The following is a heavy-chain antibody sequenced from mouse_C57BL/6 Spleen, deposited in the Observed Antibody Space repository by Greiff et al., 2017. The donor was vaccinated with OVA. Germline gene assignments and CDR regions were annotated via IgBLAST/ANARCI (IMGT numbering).Heavy chain of an antibody. CDR1: GYTFTDYE. CDR3: TRRHYGSSYADY. Sequence: QVHVKQSGAELVRPGASVTLSCKASGYTFTDYEMHWVKQTPVHGLEWIGAIDPETGGTAYNQKFKGKAILTADKSSSTAYMELRSLTSEDSAVYYCTRRHYGSSYADYWGQGTTLTVSS. CDR2: IDPETGGT. J-gene: IGHJ2*01. V-gene: IGHV1-15*01. D-gene: IGHD1-1*01.